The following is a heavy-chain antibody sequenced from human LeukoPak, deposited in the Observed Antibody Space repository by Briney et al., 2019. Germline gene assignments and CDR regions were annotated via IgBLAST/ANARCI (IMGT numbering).Heavy chain of an antibody. CDR1: GGSIGSSSYY. D-gene: IGHD4-17*01. V-gene: IGHV4-39*01. J-gene: IGHJ4*02. CDR3: ARHSSMTTVTFDY. CDR2: FYYSGST. Sequence: SETLSLTCTVSGGSIGSSSYYWVWIRQPPGKGLEWIGSFYYSGSTYYNPSLKSRVTISVDTSKNQFSLQLSSVTAADTAVYYCARHSSMTTVTFDYWGQGTLVTVSS.